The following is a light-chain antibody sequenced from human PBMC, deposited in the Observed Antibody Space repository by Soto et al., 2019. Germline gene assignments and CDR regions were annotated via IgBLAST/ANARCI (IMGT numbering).Light chain of an antibody. CDR2: DAS. CDR1: QSVSSY. Sequence: EIVFPKSRAPLSLSPGERASICGWASQSVSSYLAWYQQKPGQAPRLLIYDASNRATGIPARFSGSGSGTDFTLTISSLQPEDFATYYCQQLNSYPLTFGGGTKVDIK. V-gene: IGKV3-11*01. CDR3: QQLNSYPLT. J-gene: IGKJ4*01.